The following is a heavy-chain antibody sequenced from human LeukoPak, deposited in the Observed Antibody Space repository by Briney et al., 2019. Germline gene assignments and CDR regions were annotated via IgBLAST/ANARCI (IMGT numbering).Heavy chain of an antibody. J-gene: IGHJ4*02. CDR3: ARDSGSYSGDFDY. V-gene: IGHV3-7*01. CDR2: IKQDGSEK. Sequence: GGSLRLSCAASGFTFSSYWMSWVRQAPGKGLEWVASIKQDGSEKYYVDSVKGRFTISRDNAKNSLYLQMNSLRAEDTAVYYCARDSGSYSGDFDYWGQGTLVTVSS. CDR1: GFTFSSYW. D-gene: IGHD1-26*01.